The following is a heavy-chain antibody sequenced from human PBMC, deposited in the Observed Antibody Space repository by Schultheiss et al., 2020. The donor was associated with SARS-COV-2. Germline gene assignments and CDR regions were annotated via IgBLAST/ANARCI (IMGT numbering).Heavy chain of an antibody. CDR1: GGSISSSNW. Sequence: GSLRLSCAVSGGSISSSNWWSWVRQPPGKGLEWIGEIYHSGSTNYNPSLKSRVTISVDTSKNQFSLKLSSVTAADTAVYYCARRRKANWGSTDYWGQGTLVTVSS. V-gene: IGHV4-4*02. D-gene: IGHD7-27*01. CDR2: IYHSGST. CDR3: ARRRKANWGSTDY. J-gene: IGHJ4*02.